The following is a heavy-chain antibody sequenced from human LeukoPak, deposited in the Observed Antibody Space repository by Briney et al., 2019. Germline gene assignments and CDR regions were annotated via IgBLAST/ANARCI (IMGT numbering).Heavy chain of an antibody. CDR3: ARQETSSYNGAFDI. D-gene: IGHD1-26*01. Sequence: GGSLRLSCVASSGLTFSSYWMSWVRQAPGKGLEWVANIKKDGSEKYYMDSVKGRFTISRDNAKNSLYLQMNSLRADDTAVYHCARQETSSYNGAFDIWGQGTMFTVSS. CDR2: IKKDGSEK. CDR1: GLTFSSYW. V-gene: IGHV3-7*01. J-gene: IGHJ3*02.